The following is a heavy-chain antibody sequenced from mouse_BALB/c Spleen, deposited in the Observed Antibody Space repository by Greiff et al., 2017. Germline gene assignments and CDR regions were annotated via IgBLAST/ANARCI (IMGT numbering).Heavy chain of an antibody. CDR3: ARGGYSRYYYAMDY. CDR1: GYAFTNYL. V-gene: IGHV1-54*01. D-gene: IGHD2-3*01. J-gene: IGHJ4*01. CDR2: INPGSGGT. Sequence: QVQLQQSGAELVRPGTSVKVSCKASGYAFTNYLIEWVKQRPGQGLEWIGVINPGSGGTNYNEKFKGKATLTADKSSSTAYMQLSSLTSDDSAVYFGARGGYSRYYYAMDYWGQGTSVTVSS.